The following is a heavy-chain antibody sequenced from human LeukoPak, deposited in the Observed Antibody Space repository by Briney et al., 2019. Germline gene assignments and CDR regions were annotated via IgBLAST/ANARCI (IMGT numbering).Heavy chain of an antibody. J-gene: IGHJ4*02. D-gene: IGHD3-10*01. CDR2: ISGVDGGT. Sequence: GGSLRLSCVLFGFTFTTYAMTWVRQAPGRGLEWGSTISGVDGGTYYADSVKGRFTLSTDTSKNTLYLQMNSLRAEDTALYYCASGIIAPPDYWGQGTLVTVSA. CDR3: ASGIIAPPDY. CDR1: GFTFTTYA. V-gene: IGHV3-23*01.